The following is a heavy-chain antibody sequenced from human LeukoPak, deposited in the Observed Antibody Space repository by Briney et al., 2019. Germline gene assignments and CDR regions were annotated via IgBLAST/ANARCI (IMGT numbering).Heavy chain of an antibody. J-gene: IGHJ4*02. D-gene: IGHD2-2*01. Sequence: GGSLRLSFSASGFTFSGHPMHWVRQAPGKGLEYVSTVTHNGGSTYYADSMKVRFTISRDNSKNTLYLQMGSLRADDTAVYYCVKGTPDGTFDNWGQGILVTVSS. CDR3: VKGTPDGTFDN. V-gene: IGHV3-64D*09. CDR1: GFTFSGHP. CDR2: VTHNGGST.